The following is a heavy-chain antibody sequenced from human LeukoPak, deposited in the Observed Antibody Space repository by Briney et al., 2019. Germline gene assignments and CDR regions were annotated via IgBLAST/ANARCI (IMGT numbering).Heavy chain of an antibody. CDR2: ISWNSGSI. CDR3: ARGPRYYYDSSGYTKY. D-gene: IGHD3-22*01. V-gene: IGHV3-9*01. J-gene: IGHJ4*02. CDR1: GFTFDDYA. Sequence: PGRSLRLSCAASGFTFDDYAMHWVRQAPGKGLEWVSGISWNSGSIGYADSVKGRFTISRDNAKNSLYLQMNSLRAEDTAVYYCARGPRYYYDSSGYTKYWGQGTLVTVSS.